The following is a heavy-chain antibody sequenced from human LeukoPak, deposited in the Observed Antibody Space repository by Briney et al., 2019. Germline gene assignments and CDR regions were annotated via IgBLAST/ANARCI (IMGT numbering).Heavy chain of an antibody. V-gene: IGHV3-30*02. CDR3: AKEGKVGATIDY. CDR2: IRYDGSNK. Sequence: GGSLRLSCAASGFTFSSYGMHWVRQAPGEGPEWVSFIRYDGSNKYYADSVRGRFTISRDNSKNTLYLQMNSLRAEDTAVYNCAKEGKVGATIDYWGQGTLVTVSS. D-gene: IGHD1-26*01. CDR1: GFTFSSYG. J-gene: IGHJ4*02.